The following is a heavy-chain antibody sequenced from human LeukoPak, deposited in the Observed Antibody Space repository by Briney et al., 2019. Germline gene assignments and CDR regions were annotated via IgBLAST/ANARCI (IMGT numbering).Heavy chain of an antibody. J-gene: IGHJ5*02. V-gene: IGHV1-18*01. Sequence: GPSAKVSCKASGYTCTSYGIRRVRQAPGPELERMGWISIYNGNTDYAQKLRGRVTMTTDKSTSTAYLEMRGLRSDATAVYYCARITYDFWSGYYMPDDPWGQGTLVTVSS. CDR3: ARITYDFWSGYYMPDDP. D-gene: IGHD3-3*01. CDR2: ISIYNGNT. CDR1: GYTCTSYG.